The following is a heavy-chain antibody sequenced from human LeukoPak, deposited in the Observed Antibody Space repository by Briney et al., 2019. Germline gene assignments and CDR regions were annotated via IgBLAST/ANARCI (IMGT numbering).Heavy chain of an antibody. V-gene: IGHV4-59*01. Sequence: SETLSLTCTVSGGPISSYYWSWIRQPPGKGLEWIGYIYYSGSTNYNPSLKSRVTISVDTSKNQFSLKLSSVTAADTAVYYCAREGRYCGGDCSANWFDPWGQGTLVTVSS. J-gene: IGHJ5*02. D-gene: IGHD2-21*02. CDR3: AREGRYCGGDCSANWFDP. CDR1: GGPISSYY. CDR2: IYYSGST.